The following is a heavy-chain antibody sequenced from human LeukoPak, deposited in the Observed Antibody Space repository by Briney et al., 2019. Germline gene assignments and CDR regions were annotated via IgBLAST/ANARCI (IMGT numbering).Heavy chain of an antibody. V-gene: IGHV1-18*01. CDR1: GYTFTHYG. CDR3: ARPVVAATNTFDP. J-gene: IGHJ5*02. CDR2: ITAYNGNT. D-gene: IGHD2-15*01. Sequence: ASVKVSCKASGYTFTHYGISWVRQAPGQGLEWMGWITAYNGNTNYAQKLQGRVTMTRNTSISTAYMELSSMRSEDTAVYYCARPVVAATNTFDPWGQGTLVTVSS.